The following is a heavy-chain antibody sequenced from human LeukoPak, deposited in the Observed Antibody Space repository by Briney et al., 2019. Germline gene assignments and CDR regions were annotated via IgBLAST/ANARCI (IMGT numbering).Heavy chain of an antibody. Sequence: PGGSLRLSCAASGFTFSSYAMSLVRQAPGKGLEWVSAISGSGGSTYYADSVKGRFTISRDNSKNTLYLQMNSLRAEDTAVYYCAKEGSYDYYYYMDVWGKGTTVTVSS. V-gene: IGHV3-23*01. CDR1: GFTFSSYA. CDR3: AKEGSYDYYYYMDV. J-gene: IGHJ6*03. CDR2: ISGSGGST.